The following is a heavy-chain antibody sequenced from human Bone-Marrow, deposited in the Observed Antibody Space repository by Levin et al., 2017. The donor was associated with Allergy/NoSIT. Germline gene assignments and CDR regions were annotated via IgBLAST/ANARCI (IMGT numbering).Heavy chain of an antibody. CDR1: GFTFSDYW. D-gene: IGHD3-10*01. J-gene: IGHJ4*02. Sequence: GESLKISCEASGFTFSDYWMSWVRQPSGKGLEWVARINKGRNEISYVDSVKGRFTISRDDGTKSLYFQMNRLRVEDTAVYYCVRGGGYYGSWWGQGALVTVSS. V-gene: IGHV3-7*05. CDR3: VRGGGYYGSW. CDR2: INKGRNEI.